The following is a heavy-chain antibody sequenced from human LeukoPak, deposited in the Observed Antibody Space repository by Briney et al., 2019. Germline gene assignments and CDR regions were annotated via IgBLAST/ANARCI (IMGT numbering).Heavy chain of an antibody. Sequence: GGSLTLSCAASGFTFSSYWMHWVRQAPGKGLVWVSRINSDGSSTIYADSVKGRLTISRDNAKNTLYLQINSLRAEDTAVYYCAATCYDSSAYDAFDIWGQGTMVTVSS. CDR1: GFTFSSYW. V-gene: IGHV3-74*01. J-gene: IGHJ3*02. CDR2: INSDGSST. D-gene: IGHD3-22*01. CDR3: AATCYDSSAYDAFDI.